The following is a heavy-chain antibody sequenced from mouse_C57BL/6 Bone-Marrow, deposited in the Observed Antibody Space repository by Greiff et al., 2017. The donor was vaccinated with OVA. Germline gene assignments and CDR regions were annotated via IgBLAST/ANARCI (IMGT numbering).Heavy chain of an antibody. CDR2: IHPSDSAT. CDR1: GYTFTSYW. J-gene: IGHJ4*01. CDR3: ALKRDYYGSSGYAMDY. V-gene: IGHV1-74*01. D-gene: IGHD1-1*01. Sequence: QVQLQQPGAELVKPGASVKVSCKASGYTFTSYWMHWVKQRPGQGLEWIGRIHPSDSATNYNQKFKGKATLTVDKSSSTAYMQLSSLTSADSAVYYCALKRDYYGSSGYAMDYWGQGTSVTVSS.